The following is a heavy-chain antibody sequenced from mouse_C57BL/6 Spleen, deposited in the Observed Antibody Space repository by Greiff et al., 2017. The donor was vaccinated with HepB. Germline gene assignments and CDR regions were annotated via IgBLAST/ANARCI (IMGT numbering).Heavy chain of an antibody. Sequence: QVQLQQSGPGLVQPSQSLSITCTVSGFSLTSYGVHWVRQSPGKGLEWLGVIWSGGSTDYNAAFISRLSISKDNSKSQVFFKMNSLQADDTAIYYCASFNWDWYFDVWGTGTTVTVSS. J-gene: IGHJ1*03. CDR3: ASFNWDWYFDV. CDR1: GFSLTSYG. V-gene: IGHV2-2*01. D-gene: IGHD4-1*01. CDR2: IWSGGST.